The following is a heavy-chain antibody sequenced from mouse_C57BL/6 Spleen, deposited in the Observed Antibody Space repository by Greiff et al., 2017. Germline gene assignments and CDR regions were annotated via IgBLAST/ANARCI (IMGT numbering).Heavy chain of an antibody. Sequence: QVQLQQSGPELVKPGASVTISCKASGYAFSSSWLNWVKQRPGKGLEWIGRIYPGDGDTNYNGKFKGKATLTADKSSSTAYMQLSSLTSEDSAVYFCARYYYAKDDWGQGTSVTVSS. CDR3: ARYYYAKDD. CDR2: IYPGDGDT. J-gene: IGHJ4*01. CDR1: GYAFSSSW. V-gene: IGHV1-82*01.